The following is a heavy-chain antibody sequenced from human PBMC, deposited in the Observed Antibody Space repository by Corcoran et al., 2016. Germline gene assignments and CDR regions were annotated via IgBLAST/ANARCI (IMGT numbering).Heavy chain of an antibody. Sequence: EVQLVESGGGLVKPGGSLRLSCAASGFTFSHYSMHWVRQAPGKGLEWVSSISSSGYIYYADLVKGRFTISRDNVKNSLYLQMNSLRAEDTAVYYCAAGAITMVPHYFDPWGQGTLVTVSS. V-gene: IGHV3-21*06. CDR2: ISSSGYI. D-gene: IGHD3-10*01. CDR3: AAGAITMVPHYFDP. CDR1: GFTFSHYS. J-gene: IGHJ5*02.